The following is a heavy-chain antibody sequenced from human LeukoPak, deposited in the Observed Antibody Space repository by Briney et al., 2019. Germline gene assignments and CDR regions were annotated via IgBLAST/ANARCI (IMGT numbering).Heavy chain of an antibody. D-gene: IGHD6-13*01. CDR1: GFPFSTYA. CDR2: ISGSGGST. CDR3: AKCAARYSSSCSDFDY. Sequence: PAGGSLRLSCAVSGFPFSTYAMTWVRQAPGKGLEWVSAISGSGGSTYYADSVKGRFTISRDNSKNTLYLQMNSLRAEDTAVYYCAKCAARYSSSCSDFDYWGQGTLVTVSS. J-gene: IGHJ4*02. V-gene: IGHV3-23*01.